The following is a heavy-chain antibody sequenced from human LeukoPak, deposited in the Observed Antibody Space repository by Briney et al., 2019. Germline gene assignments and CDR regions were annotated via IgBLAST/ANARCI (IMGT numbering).Heavy chain of an antibody. CDR2: ISSSGSTI. V-gene: IGHV3-48*03. CDR3: ARGDGSYYYFDY. J-gene: IGHJ4*02. CDR1: GFTFSSYE. Sequence: GGSLRLSCAASGFTFSSYEMNWVRQAPGKGLEWVSYISSSGSTIYYADSVKGRFTISRDNAKNSLYLQMNSLRAEDTAVYYCARGDGSYYYFDYWGQGTLVTVSS. D-gene: IGHD1-26*01.